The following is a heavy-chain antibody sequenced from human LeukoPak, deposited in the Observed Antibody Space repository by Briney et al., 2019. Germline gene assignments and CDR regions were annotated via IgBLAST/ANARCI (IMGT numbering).Heavy chain of an antibody. CDR2: TSGSGDGT. V-gene: IGHV3-23*01. D-gene: IGHD3-22*01. Sequence: PGGSLRLSCAASGFTFSSYAMSWVRQAPGKGLEWVSATSGSGDGTFYADSVKGRLTISRDNSKNTLYLQMNSLRAEDTAIYYCAKLRDFFDSSGQFDYWGQGTLVTVSS. CDR1: GFTFSSYA. J-gene: IGHJ4*02. CDR3: AKLRDFFDSSGQFDY.